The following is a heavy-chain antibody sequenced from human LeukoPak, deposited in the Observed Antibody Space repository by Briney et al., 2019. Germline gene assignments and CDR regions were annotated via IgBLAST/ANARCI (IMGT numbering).Heavy chain of an antibody. CDR3: AKRAYYFDY. CDR1: GFSSSSNA. J-gene: IGHJ4*02. CDR2: ISGSGGST. Sequence: PGGSLRLSCAASGFSSSSNAMSGVRQAPGKGLERVSAISGSGGSTYYADSVKGRFTISRDNSKNTLYLQMNSLRAEDTAVSYCAKRAYYFDYWGQGTLVTVSS. D-gene: IGHD1-26*01. V-gene: IGHV3-23*01.